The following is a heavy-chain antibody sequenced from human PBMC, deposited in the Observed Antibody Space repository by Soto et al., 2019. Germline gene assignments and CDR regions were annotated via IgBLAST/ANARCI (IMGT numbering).Heavy chain of an antibody. CDR3: AKNPGYYYDSTGYHFDY. D-gene: IGHD3-22*01. CDR2: ISYGGGTT. Sequence: EVQLLESGGGLVQPGGSLRLSCAASEFTFSNYAMSWVRQAPGKGLEWVSAISYGGGTTYYADSVKGRFTISRDNSKTTRNLQMNSLRAEDTAVYYCAKNPGYYYDSTGYHFDYWGQGTLVTVSS. V-gene: IGHV3-23*01. CDR1: EFTFSNYA. J-gene: IGHJ4*02.